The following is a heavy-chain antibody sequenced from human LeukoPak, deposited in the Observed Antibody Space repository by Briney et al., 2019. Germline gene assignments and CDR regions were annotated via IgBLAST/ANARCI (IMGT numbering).Heavy chain of an antibody. V-gene: IGHV4-30-2*01. CDR2: IYHSGGT. CDR3: ARDIWGSST. J-gene: IGHJ5*02. CDR1: DASISSGGYS. Sequence: PSQTLSLTCVVSDASISSGGYSWSWIRQPPGKGLEWIGCIYHSGGTHYNPSLKSRVTMSVDMSKNQTSLNLNSVTAADTAVYYCARDIWGSSTWGPGTLVTVSS. D-gene: IGHD3-16*01.